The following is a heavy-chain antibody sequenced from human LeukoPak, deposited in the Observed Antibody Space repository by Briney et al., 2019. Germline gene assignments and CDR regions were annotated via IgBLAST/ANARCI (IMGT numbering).Heavy chain of an antibody. CDR1: GLTFSSYA. D-gene: IGHD2-21*01. V-gene: IGHV3-23*01. CDR2: ISGSGGST. Sequence: GGSLRLSCAASGLTFSSYAMSWVRQAPGKGLEWVSAISGSGGSTYYADSVKGRFTISRDNSKNTLYLQMNSLRAEDTAVYYCAKFLPTHIVVANYYFDYWGQGTLVTVSS. CDR3: AKFLPTHIVVANYYFDY. J-gene: IGHJ4*02.